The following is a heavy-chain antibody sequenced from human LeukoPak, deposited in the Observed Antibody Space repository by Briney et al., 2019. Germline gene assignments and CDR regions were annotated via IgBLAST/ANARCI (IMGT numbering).Heavy chain of an antibody. CDR2: IYYSGST. CDR1: GGSISSYY. Sequence: SETLSLTCTVSGGSISSYYWSWIRQPPGKGLEWIGYIYYSGSTNYNPSLKSRVTISVDTSKNQFSLKLSSVTAADTAVYYCARDVPMYSGSHLYYYMDVWGKGTTVTVSS. D-gene: IGHD1-26*01. CDR3: ARDVPMYSGSHLYYYMDV. J-gene: IGHJ6*03. V-gene: IGHV4-59*01.